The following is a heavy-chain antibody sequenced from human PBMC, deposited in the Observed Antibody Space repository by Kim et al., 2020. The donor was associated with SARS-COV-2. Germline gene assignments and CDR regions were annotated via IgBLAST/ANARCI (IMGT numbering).Heavy chain of an antibody. Sequence: SETLSLTCTVSGGSISSGGYYWSWIRQHPGKGLEWIGYIYYSGSTYYNPSLKSRVTISVDTSKNQFSLKLSSVTAADTAVYYCARDRYCRQGYCYFDYWGQGTLVTVSS. J-gene: IGHJ4*02. CDR3: ARDRYCRQGYCYFDY. CDR2: IYYSGST. V-gene: IGHV4-31*03. D-gene: IGHD2-15*01. CDR1: GGSISSGGYY.